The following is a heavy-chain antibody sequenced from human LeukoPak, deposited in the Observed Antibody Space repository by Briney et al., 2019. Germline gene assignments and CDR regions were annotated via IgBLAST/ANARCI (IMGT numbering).Heavy chain of an antibody. CDR3: ARAAYGGRPRYFDY. V-gene: IGHV4-34*01. CDR2: INHSGST. J-gene: IGHJ4*02. D-gene: IGHD4-23*01. CDR1: GGSFSGYY. Sequence: KPSETLSLTCAVYGGSFSGYYWSWIRRPPGKGLEWIGEINHSGSTNYTPSLKSRVTISVDTSKNQFSLKLSSVTAADTAVYYCARAAYGGRPRYFDYWGQGTLVTVSS.